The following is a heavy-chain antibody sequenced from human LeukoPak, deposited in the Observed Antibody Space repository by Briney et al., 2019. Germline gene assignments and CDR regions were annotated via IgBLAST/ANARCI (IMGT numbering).Heavy chain of an antibody. V-gene: IGHV4-39*01. Sequence: SETLSLTCTVSGGSISSSSFYWGWIRQPPGKGLEWIGSIYYSGGTYYNPSLKSRVTISVDTSKNQFSLNLNPVTAADTALYYCARHGGSSGWYHFDYWGQGTLVTVSS. D-gene: IGHD6-13*01. CDR1: GGSISSSSFY. CDR2: IYYSGGT. J-gene: IGHJ4*02. CDR3: ARHGGSSGWYHFDY.